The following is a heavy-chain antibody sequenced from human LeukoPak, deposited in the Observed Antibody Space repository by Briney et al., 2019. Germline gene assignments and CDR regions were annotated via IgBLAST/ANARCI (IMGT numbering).Heavy chain of an antibody. Sequence: PGRSLRLSCAASGFSFSSYGMHWVRQAPGKGLEWVAVISYDGGNKYYADSVKGRFTISRDNSKNTLYLQMNSLRAEDTAVYYCAKAAFDYGGNSDYWGQGTLVTFSS. J-gene: IGHJ4*02. D-gene: IGHD4-23*01. CDR3: AKAAFDYGGNSDY. V-gene: IGHV3-30*18. CDR2: ISYDGGNK. CDR1: GFSFSSYG.